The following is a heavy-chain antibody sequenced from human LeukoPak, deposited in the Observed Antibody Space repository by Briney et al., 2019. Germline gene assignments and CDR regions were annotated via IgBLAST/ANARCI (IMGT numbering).Heavy chain of an antibody. Sequence: PGGSLRLSCTASGFPFIEYSMNWVRHAPGKGLEWISYIGIDSGNTKYADSVRGRFTISADKAKNSLYLQMNSLRVEDTAVYYCARDHNYAFDNWSQGTLVSVAS. CDR2: IGIDSGNT. CDR1: GFPFIEYS. D-gene: IGHD1-1*01. J-gene: IGHJ4*02. V-gene: IGHV3-48*01. CDR3: ARDHNYAFDN.